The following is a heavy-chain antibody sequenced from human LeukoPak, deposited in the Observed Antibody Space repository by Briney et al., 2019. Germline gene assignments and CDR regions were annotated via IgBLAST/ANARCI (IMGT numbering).Heavy chain of an antibody. D-gene: IGHD1-26*01. CDR2: IDTSSSTI. Sequence: PGGSLRLSCVASGFTFSSYSMSWVRQAPGKGLEWVSYIDTSSSTIYYADSVKGRFTVSRDNAKNSLYLQMKSLRDEDTTVYYCARDMGYSGSWPGYFDYWGQGVLVTVSS. CDR3: ARDMGYSGSWPGYFDY. J-gene: IGHJ4*02. CDR1: GFTFSSYS. V-gene: IGHV3-48*02.